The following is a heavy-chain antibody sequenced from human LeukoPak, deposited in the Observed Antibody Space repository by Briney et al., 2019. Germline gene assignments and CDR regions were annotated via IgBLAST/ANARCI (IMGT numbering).Heavy chain of an antibody. CDR3: AKQETTVPTPWFDP. J-gene: IGHJ5*02. CDR2: ISGSGGST. D-gene: IGHD4-17*01. Sequence: GGSLTLSCAASGFTFSSYAMSWVRQAPGKGLEWVSAISGSGGSTYYAASVKGRFTISRDHAKNTLYLQMNSLRAEDTAVYYCAKQETTVPTPWFDPWGQGTLVTVSS. V-gene: IGHV3-23*01. CDR1: GFTFSSYA.